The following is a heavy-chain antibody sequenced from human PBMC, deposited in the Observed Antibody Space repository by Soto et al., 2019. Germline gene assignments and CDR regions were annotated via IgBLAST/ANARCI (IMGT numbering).Heavy chain of an antibody. D-gene: IGHD5-18*01. J-gene: IGHJ6*02. CDR3: ASDWGLSSAMVHYGMDV. CDR2: IIPIFGTA. Sequence: QVQLVQSGAEVKKPGSSVKVSCKASGGTFISYAISWVRQAPGQGLEWMGGIIPIFGTANYAQKFQGRVTITADESTSTAYMELSSLRSEDTAVYYCASDWGLSSAMVHYGMDVWGQGTTVTVSS. V-gene: IGHV1-69*01. CDR1: GGTFISYA.